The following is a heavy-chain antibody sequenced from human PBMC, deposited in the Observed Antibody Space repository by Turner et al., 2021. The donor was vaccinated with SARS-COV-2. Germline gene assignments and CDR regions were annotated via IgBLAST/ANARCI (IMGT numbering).Heavy chain of an antibody. CDR2: IYYRGSA. V-gene: IGHV4-39*01. CDR3: ARLMDTAMDYYGTDV. J-gene: IGHJ6*02. CDR1: GGSISSSSYY. D-gene: IGHD5-18*01. Sequence: QLQLQESGPGLVKPSETLSLTCTVSGGSISSSSYYWGWIRQPPGKGLEWIGNIYYRGSAYYNPSLKSRVTISVDPSQNQFSRKLTSVTAADTAVYYCARLMDTAMDYYGTDVWGQGTTVTVSS.